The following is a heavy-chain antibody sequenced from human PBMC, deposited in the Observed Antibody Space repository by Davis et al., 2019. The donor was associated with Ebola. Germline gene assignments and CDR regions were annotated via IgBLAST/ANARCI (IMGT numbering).Heavy chain of an antibody. Sequence: ASVKVSCKSSGYTFTSYGLVWVRQAPGLGLEWMGWISGFNTNTNFAQKFQGRVTVSKDTSTNTAYMDLRSLTSDDTAIYYCARAPNYDVLTGTSSSYFDYWCQGTLVTVSS. J-gene: IGHJ4*02. CDR3: ARAPNYDVLTGTSSSYFDY. CDR2: ISGFNTNT. V-gene: IGHV1-18*04. D-gene: IGHD3-9*01. CDR1: GYTFTSYG.